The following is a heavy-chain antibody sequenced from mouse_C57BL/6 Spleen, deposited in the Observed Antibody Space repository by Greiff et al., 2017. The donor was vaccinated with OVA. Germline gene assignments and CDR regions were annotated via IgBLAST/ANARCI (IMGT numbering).Heavy chain of an antibody. V-gene: IGHV5-9*01. CDR2: ISGGGGNT. CDR1: GFTFSSYT. D-gene: IGHD1-1*01. J-gene: IGHJ2*01. CDR3: ERQRGSTTYFDD. Sequence: EVKLMESGGGLVKPGGSLKLSCAASGFTFSSYTMSWVRQTPEKRLEWVATISGGGGNTYYPDSVKGRFTISRDNAKNTLYLQMSSLRSEDTALYYCERQRGSTTYFDDWGQGTTLTVSS.